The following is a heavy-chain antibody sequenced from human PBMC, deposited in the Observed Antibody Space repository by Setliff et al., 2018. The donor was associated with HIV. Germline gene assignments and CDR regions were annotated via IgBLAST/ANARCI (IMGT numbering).Heavy chain of an antibody. CDR2: LKSNAEGGTA. CDR3: TTLLSGVGTDVFDI. Sequence: GASLTISCAGSGFTFSNAWMSWIRQAPGKGLEWVARLKSNAEGGTADYAAPVRRRFTISRDDSKNTLYLLMNSLKVEDTAVYYCTTLLSGVGTDVFDIWGQGTMVTVSS. D-gene: IGHD2-15*01. CDR1: GFTFSNAW. V-gene: IGHV3-15*01. J-gene: IGHJ3*02.